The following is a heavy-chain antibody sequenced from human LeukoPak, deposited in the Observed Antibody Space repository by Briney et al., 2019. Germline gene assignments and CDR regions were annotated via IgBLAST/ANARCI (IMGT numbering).Heavy chain of an antibody. CDR2: ISRDGSTI. Sequence: PGGSLRLSCAASGFTFNDYYMSWIRQAPGKGLEWVSYISRDGSTISYADSVKGRFTISRVNAKNSLYLQMNSLRAEDTAVYYCARTNKVDWNDSGYFEYWGQGTLVTVSS. CDR1: GFTFNDYY. CDR3: ARTNKVDWNDSGYFEY. J-gene: IGHJ4*02. V-gene: IGHV3-11*01. D-gene: IGHD1-1*01.